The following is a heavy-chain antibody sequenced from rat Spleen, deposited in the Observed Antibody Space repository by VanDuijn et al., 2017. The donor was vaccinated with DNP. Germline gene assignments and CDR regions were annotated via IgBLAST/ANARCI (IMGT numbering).Heavy chain of an antibody. J-gene: IGHJ2*01. V-gene: IGHV5-19*01. CDR3: TREGTGTGYFDY. CDR2: ISPSGDDT. D-gene: IGHD5-1*01. CDR1: GFTFSNLG. Sequence: EVQLVETGGGLVQPGRSLKLSCAASGFTFSNLGIHWIRQAPTKGLEWVASISPSGDDTYYRDSVKGRFTISRDDATSTLYLQMNSLRSEDTATYYCTREGTGTGYFDYWGQGVMVTVSS.